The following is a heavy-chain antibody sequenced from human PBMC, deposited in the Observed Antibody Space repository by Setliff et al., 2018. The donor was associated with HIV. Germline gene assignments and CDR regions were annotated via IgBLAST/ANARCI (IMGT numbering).Heavy chain of an antibody. Sequence: TLSLTCAVSGGSISSSNWWSWVRQPPGKGLEWIGEIYHSGSTNYNPSLKSRVTISVDKSKNQFPLKLSSVTAADTAVYYCARGYYDSSGYYPFDYWGQGTPVTVSS. J-gene: IGHJ4*02. V-gene: IGHV4-4*02. D-gene: IGHD3-22*01. CDR2: IYHSGST. CDR1: GGSISSSNW. CDR3: ARGYYDSSGYYPFDY.